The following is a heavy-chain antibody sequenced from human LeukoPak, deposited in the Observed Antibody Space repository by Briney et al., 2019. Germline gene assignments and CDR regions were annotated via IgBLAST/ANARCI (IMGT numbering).Heavy chain of an antibody. CDR1: GGSISSSSYY. V-gene: IGHV4-39*01. CDR2: IYYSGST. Sequence: KPSETLSLTCTVSGGSISSSSYYWGWIRQPPGKGLEWIGSIYYSGSTYYNPSVKSRVTISVDTSKNQFSLKLSSVTAADTAVYYCARHPKRGYYDSSGYYLDAFDIWGQGTMVTVSS. CDR3: ARHPKRGYYDSSGYYLDAFDI. J-gene: IGHJ3*02. D-gene: IGHD3-22*01.